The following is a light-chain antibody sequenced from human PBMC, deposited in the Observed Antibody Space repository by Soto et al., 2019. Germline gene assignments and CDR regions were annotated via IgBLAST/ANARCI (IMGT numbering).Light chain of an antibody. CDR2: DAS. V-gene: IGKV3-20*01. CDR3: QQYGSSPIT. J-gene: IGKJ5*01. Sequence: EIVLTQYPATLSVSPGERATLSCRASQSVSSSTYLAWYQQKVGQAPRLLIYDASSRATGIPDRFSGSGSGTDFTLTISRLEPEDFAVYYCQQYGSSPITFGQGTRLEIK. CDR1: QSVSSSTY.